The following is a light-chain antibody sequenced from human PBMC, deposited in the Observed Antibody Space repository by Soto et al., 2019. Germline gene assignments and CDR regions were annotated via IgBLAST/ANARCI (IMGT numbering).Light chain of an antibody. V-gene: IGKV3-11*01. Sequence: EIVLTQSPATLSLSPGERATLSCMASQSVKSFLFWYQQKSGQDTRILIYDASNRDTGIPDRVSGSGSGTDVTLTISSLETEDFAVYYCQHRSIWPVSFGQGTRLEI. CDR1: QSVKSF. J-gene: IGKJ5*01. CDR3: QHRSIWPVS. CDR2: DAS.